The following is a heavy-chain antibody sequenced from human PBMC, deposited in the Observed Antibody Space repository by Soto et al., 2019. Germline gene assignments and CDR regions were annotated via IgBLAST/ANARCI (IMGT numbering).Heavy chain of an antibody. Sequence: PGGSLRRCCAASGFTFSKYGMHWVRQAPGKGLEWVAVIWYDGSNKYYADSVKGRFTISRDNYKNTLHLQMNSLRADDTAVYYCAREAGQPHGFDIWGQGTMVTVSS. J-gene: IGHJ3*02. CDR3: AREAGQPHGFDI. CDR2: IWYDGSNK. D-gene: IGHD6-13*01. CDR1: GFTFSKYG. V-gene: IGHV3-33*01.